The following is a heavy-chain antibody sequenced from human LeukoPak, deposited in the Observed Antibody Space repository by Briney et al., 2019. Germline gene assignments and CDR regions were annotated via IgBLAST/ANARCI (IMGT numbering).Heavy chain of an antibody. V-gene: IGHV3-66*02. Sequence: GGSLRLSCAASGFTFSSYAMSWVRQAPGKGLEWVSVIYSGGSTYYADSVKGRFTISRDNSKNTLYLQMNSLRAEDAAVYYCARERRYSYGYDYYYMDVWGKGTTVTVSS. CDR2: IYSGGST. CDR1: GFTFSSYA. D-gene: IGHD5-18*01. J-gene: IGHJ6*03. CDR3: ARERRYSYGYDYYYMDV.